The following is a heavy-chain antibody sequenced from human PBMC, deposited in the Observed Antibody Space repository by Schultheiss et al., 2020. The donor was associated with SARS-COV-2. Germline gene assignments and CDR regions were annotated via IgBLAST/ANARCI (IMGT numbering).Heavy chain of an antibody. D-gene: IGHD5-24*01. J-gene: IGHJ6*03. V-gene: IGHV3-30*01. Sequence: GESLKISCAASGFTFSSYAMHWVRQAPGKGLEWVAVISYDGSNKYYADSVKGRFTISRDNSKNTLYLQMNSLRAEDTAVYYCARGRRWLQLRGYYMDVWGKGTTVTVSS. CDR2: ISYDGSNK. CDR1: GFTFSSYA. CDR3: ARGRRWLQLRGYYMDV.